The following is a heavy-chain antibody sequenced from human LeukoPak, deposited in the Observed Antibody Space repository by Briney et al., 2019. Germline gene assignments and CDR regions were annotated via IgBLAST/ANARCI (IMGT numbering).Heavy chain of an antibody. CDR2: IHYSGST. V-gene: IGHV4-31*03. CDR1: GASISSNNYY. D-gene: IGHD3-10*01. CDR3: ARYIITMVRGMDY. J-gene: IGHJ4*02. Sequence: PSQTLSLTCTVSGASISSNNYYWTWIRQHPGKGLEWIGYIHYSGSTSYNPSLESRVTISLDTSDNQYSLKLTSVTAADTAMYYCARYIITMVRGMDYWGQGTLATVSS.